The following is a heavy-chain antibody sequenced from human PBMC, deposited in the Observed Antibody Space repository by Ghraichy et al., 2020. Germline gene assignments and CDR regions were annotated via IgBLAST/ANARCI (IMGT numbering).Heavy chain of an antibody. J-gene: IGHJ2*01. CDR3: ARVRFLEWYFDL. CDR1: GFTFSSYS. Sequence: LSLTCAASGFTFSSYSMNWVRQAPGKGLEWVSSISSSSSYIYYADSVKGRFTISRDNAKNSLYLQMNSLRAEDTAVYYCARVRFLEWYFDLWGRGTLVTVSS. V-gene: IGHV3-21*01. CDR2: ISSSSSYI. D-gene: IGHD3-3*01.